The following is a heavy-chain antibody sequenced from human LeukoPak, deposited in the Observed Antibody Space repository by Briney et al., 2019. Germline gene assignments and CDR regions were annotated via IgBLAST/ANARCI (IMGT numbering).Heavy chain of an antibody. CDR3: ARPVPSRLGWFDP. J-gene: IGHJ5*02. Sequence: PSETLSLTCTVSGGSISRSSYYWGWIRQPPGKGLEWIGSIYYSGSTYYNPSLKSRVTISVDTSKNQFSLKLSSVTAADTAVYYCARPVPSRLGWFDPWGQGTLVTVSS. V-gene: IGHV4-39*07. CDR2: IYYSGST. CDR1: GGSISRSSYY. D-gene: IGHD1-1*01.